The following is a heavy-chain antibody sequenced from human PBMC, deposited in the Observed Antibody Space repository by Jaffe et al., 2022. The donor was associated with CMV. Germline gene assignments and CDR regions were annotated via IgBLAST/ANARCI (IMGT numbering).Heavy chain of an antibody. Sequence: QLQLQESGPGLVKPSETLSLTCTVSGGSISSSSYYWGWIRQPPGKGLEWIGSIYYSGSTYYNPSLKSRVTISVDTSKNQFSLKLSSVTAADTAVYYCARNSVNYYDSTDYWGQGTLVTVSS. CDR3: ARNSVNYYDSTDY. V-gene: IGHV4-39*01. J-gene: IGHJ4*02. CDR2: IYYSGST. CDR1: GGSISSSSYY. D-gene: IGHD3-22*01.